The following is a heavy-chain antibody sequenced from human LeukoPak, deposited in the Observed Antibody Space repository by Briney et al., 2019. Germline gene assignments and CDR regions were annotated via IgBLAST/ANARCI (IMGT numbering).Heavy chain of an antibody. D-gene: IGHD2-2*01. Sequence: GASVKVSCKASGGTFSSYAISWVRQAPGQGLEWMGGIIPIFGTANYAQKFQGRVTITTDESTSTAYMELSSLRSEDTAVYYCASSDCSSTSCYEGYWGQGTLVTVSS. CDR2: IIPIFGTA. J-gene: IGHJ4*02. CDR1: GGTFSSYA. CDR3: ASSDCSSTSCYEGY. V-gene: IGHV1-69*05.